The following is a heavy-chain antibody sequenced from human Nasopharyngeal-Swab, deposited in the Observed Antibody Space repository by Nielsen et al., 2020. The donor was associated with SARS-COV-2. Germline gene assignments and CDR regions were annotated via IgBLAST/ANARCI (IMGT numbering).Heavy chain of an antibody. Sequence: WIRQPPGKGLEWIGEVNHGGSTNYNPSLKSRVTISVDTSKNQFSLKLSSVTAADTAVYYCARGPEYYDFWSGYYSWFDPWGQGTLVTVSS. V-gene: IGHV4-34*13. J-gene: IGHJ5*02. CDR2: VNHGGST. CDR3: ARGPEYYDFWSGYYSWFDP. D-gene: IGHD3-3*01.